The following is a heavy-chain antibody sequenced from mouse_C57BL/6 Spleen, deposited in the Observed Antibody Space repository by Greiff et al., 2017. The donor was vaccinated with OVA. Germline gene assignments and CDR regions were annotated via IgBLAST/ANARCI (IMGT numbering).Heavy chain of an antibody. J-gene: IGHJ1*03. CDR2: IYPGDGDT. D-gene: IGHD1-2*01. CDR3: ARGALLRYWYFDV. Sequence: QVQLKESGPELVKPGASVKISCKASGYAFSSSWMNWVKQRPGKGLEWIGRIYPGDGDTNYNGKFKGKATLTADKSSSTAYMQLSSLTSEDSAVYFCARGALLRYWYFDVWGTGTTVTVSS. CDR1: GYAFSSSW. V-gene: IGHV1-82*01.